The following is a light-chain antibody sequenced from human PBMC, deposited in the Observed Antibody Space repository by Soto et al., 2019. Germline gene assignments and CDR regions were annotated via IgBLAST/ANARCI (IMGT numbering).Light chain of an antibody. J-gene: IGKJ3*01. CDR1: QSVSRY. CDR3: QQRSNWVT. CDR2: EAS. Sequence: EIVLTQSPSTLSLSPGERATLSCRASQSVSRYLAWYQQKPGQAPRLLISEASNRATGIPARFSGSGSGTDFTLTINSLEPEDFAVYYCQQRSNWVTFGPGTKVDIK. V-gene: IGKV3-11*01.